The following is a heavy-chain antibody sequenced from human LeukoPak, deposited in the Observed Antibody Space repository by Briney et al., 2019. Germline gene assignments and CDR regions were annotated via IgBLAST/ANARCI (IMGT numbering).Heavy chain of an antibody. V-gene: IGHV3-23*01. CDR1: GFTFRIYA. Sequence: GGSLRLSCAASGFTFRIYAMNWVRQAPGKGLEWVSGISDSGDSTYYADSVKGRFTISKDNSNNTPYLQMNSLRADDTAVYYCAKGDWGDYWGQGTLVTVSS. CDR3: AKGDWGDY. J-gene: IGHJ4*02. D-gene: IGHD7-27*01. CDR2: ISDSGDST.